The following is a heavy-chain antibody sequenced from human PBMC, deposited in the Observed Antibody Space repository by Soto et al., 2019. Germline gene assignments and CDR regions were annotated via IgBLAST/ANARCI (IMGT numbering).Heavy chain of an antibody. CDR2: IYYSGST. D-gene: IGHD4-17*01. J-gene: IGHJ6*03. V-gene: IGHV4-39*01. CDR1: GGSISSSSYY. CDR3: ASPLDVRGVTTDYYYCMDV. Sequence: ASETLSLTCTVSGGSISSSSYYWGWIRQPPGKGLEWIGSIYYSGSTYYNPSLQSRVTISVDTSKNQFSLKLSSVAAADTAVYYCASPLDVRGVTTDYYYCMDVWGKGTTVT.